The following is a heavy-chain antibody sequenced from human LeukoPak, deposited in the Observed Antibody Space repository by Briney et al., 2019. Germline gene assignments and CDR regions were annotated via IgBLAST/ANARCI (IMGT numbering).Heavy chain of an antibody. V-gene: IGHV4-59*01. CDR3: ARVTGYMIEDYFDY. J-gene: IGHJ4*02. CDR2: IYYSGST. Sequence: PSETLSLTCTVSGGSISSYYWSWIRQPPGKGLEWIGYIYYSGSTNYNPSLKSRVTISVDTSKNQFSLKLSSVTTADTAVYYCARVTGYMIEDYFDYWGQGTLVTVSS. CDR1: GGSISSYY. D-gene: IGHD3-22*01.